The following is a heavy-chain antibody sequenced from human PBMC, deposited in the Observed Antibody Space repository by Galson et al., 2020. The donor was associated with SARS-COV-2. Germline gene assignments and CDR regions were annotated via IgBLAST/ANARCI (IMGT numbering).Heavy chain of an antibody. Sequence: GGSLKISCAASGFTVSSNYMSWVRQAPGKGLEWVSVIYSGGRTYYADSVKGRFTISRDNSKNTLYLQMNSLRAEDTALYYCSREAPNRTGGYWGKGTLVTVS. J-gene: IGHJ4*02. CDR1: GFTVSSNY. CDR2: IYSGGRT. V-gene: IGHV3-66*01. D-gene: IGHD7-27*01. CDR3: SREAPNRTGGY.